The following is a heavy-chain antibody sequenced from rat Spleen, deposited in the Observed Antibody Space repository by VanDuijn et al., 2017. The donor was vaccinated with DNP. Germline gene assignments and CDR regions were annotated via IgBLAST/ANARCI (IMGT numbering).Heavy chain of an antibody. J-gene: IGHJ2*01. CDR3: AREGTLMVVGFLDY. CDR1: GFSLTNYG. V-gene: IGHV2-19*01. D-gene: IGHD1-12*02. CDR2: IRANGIT. Sequence: QVQLKESGPGLVQPSQTLSLTCTVSGFSLTNYGISWVRQPPGKGLDWLGRIRANGITDYNSGLKTRLTISRDNSKSQVFLEMNSLQTEDTAIYFCAREGTLMVVGFLDYWGRGVMVTVSS.